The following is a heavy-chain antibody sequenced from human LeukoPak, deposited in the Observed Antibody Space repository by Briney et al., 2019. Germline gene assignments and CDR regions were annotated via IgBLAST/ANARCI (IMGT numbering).Heavy chain of an antibody. CDR2: ISSSGSTI. J-gene: IGHJ3*02. CDR1: GFTFSNYA. V-gene: IGHV3-11*01. Sequence: GGSLRLSCAASGFTFSNYAMSWIRQAPGKGLEWVSYISSSGSTIYYADSVKGRFTISRDNAKNSLYLQMNSLRAEDTAVYYCARDLRGYSGYDHAFDIWGQGTMVTVSS. CDR3: ARDLRGYSGYDHAFDI. D-gene: IGHD5-12*01.